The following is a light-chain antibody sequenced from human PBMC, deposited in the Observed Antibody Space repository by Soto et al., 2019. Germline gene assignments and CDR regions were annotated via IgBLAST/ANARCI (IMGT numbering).Light chain of an antibody. J-gene: IGKJ1*01. Sequence: IVMTQRRATLPLSPGERATRSWRASQTIDNTLAWYPRKPGQAPRLLIYDASTRATGVPARFSGSGSGTDFTLTISRLEPEDCAVYYCQQYGSSGTFGQGTKV. CDR2: DAS. V-gene: IGKV3D-20*01. CDR1: QTIDNT. CDR3: QQYGSSGT.